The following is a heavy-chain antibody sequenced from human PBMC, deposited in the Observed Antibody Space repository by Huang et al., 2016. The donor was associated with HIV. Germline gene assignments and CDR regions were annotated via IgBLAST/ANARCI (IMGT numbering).Heavy chain of an antibody. D-gene: IGHD6-19*01. CDR1: GDSVSSHY. J-gene: IGHJ5*02. Sequence: QVRLQESGPGLVKPSETLSLSCTVSGDSVSSHYWGWIRHPPGKGLEWIGTVYDRGTTKYNPRLKCRITISVDTSKNGFSLNITSVSAADTATYFCVRDQGRLAVGGIDNWFDPWGQGALVTVSS. CDR2: VYDRGTT. V-gene: IGHV4-59*02. CDR3: VRDQGRLAVGGIDNWFDP.